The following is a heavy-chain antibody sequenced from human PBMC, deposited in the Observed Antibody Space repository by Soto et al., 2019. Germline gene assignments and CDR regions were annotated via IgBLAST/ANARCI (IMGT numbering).Heavy chain of an antibody. CDR1: GFTVSSNY. D-gene: IGHD5-12*01. Sequence: EVQLVETGGGLIQPGGSLRLSCAASGFTVSSNYMSWVRQAPGKGLEWVSVIYSGGSTYYADSVKGRFTISRDNSKNTLYLQMNSLRAEDTAVYYCARARLLATISPYAFYIWGQGTMVTVSS. J-gene: IGHJ3*02. CDR3: ARARLLATISPYAFYI. V-gene: IGHV3-53*02. CDR2: IYSGGST.